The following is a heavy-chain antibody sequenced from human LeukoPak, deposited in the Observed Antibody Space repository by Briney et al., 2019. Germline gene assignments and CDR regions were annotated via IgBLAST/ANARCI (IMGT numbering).Heavy chain of an antibody. D-gene: IGHD6-19*01. V-gene: IGHV4-34*01. CDR3: ARDSSGWSGGFDY. CDR1: GGSFSGYY. Sequence: SETLSLTCAVYGGSFSGYYWSWIRQPPGKGLEWIGEINHSGSTNYNPSLKSRVTISVDTSKNQFSLKLSSVTAADTAVYYCARDSSGWSGGFDYWGQGTLVTVSS. J-gene: IGHJ4*02. CDR2: INHSGST.